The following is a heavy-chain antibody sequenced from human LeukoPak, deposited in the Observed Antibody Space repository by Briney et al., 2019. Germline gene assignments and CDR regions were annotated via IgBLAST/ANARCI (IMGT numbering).Heavy chain of an antibody. D-gene: IGHD3-10*01. J-gene: IGHJ6*03. CDR1: GGSISSYY. V-gene: IGHV4-4*07. CDR3: ARSRGSGRGRTYYYYYMDV. Sequence: SETLSLTCTVSGGSISSYYWSWIRQPAGKGLEWIGRIYTSGSTNYNPSLKSRVTMSVDTSKNQFSLKLSSVTAADTAVYYCARSRGSGRGRTYYYYYMDVWGKGTTVTISS. CDR2: IYTSGST.